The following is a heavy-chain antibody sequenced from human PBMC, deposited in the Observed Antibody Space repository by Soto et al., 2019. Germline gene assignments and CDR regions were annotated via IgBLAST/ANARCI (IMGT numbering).Heavy chain of an antibody. Sequence: PXDSLTISCKGSGYSFVSYWIGWVRQMPGKGLEWMGIIYPGDSDTRYSPSFQGQVTISAHKSITTVYLQWSSLKASDTAMYYCARTDGYEIEYWGQGTLVTVSS. J-gene: IGHJ4*02. D-gene: IGHD5-12*01. CDR1: GYSFVSYW. CDR2: IYPGDSDT. CDR3: ARTDGYEIEY. V-gene: IGHV5-51*01.